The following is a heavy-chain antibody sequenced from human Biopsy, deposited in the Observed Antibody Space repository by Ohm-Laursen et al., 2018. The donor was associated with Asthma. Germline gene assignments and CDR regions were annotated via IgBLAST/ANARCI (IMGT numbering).Heavy chain of an antibody. V-gene: IGHV4-59*07. CDR1: GGSIRSHD. CDR3: ARLADCSGGACYPYGWFDP. Sequence: SDTLSLTCTVSGGSIRSHDWNWIRLPPGKGLEYIGDVSHTGSTNYNPSLKSRVTMSLDTSKNQFSLRLTSVTPADTAVYYCARLADCSGGACYPYGWFDPWGQGTRVTVSS. CDR2: VSHTGST. D-gene: IGHD2-15*01. J-gene: IGHJ5*02.